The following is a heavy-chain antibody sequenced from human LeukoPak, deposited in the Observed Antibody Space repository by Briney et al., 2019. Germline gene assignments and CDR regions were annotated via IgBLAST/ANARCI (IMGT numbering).Heavy chain of an antibody. CDR1: GGTFSSYA. J-gene: IGHJ4*02. D-gene: IGHD6-19*01. Sequence: SVKVSCKASGGTFSSYAIGWVRQAPGQGLEWMGRIIPIFGTANYAQKFQGRVTITTDESTSTAYMELSSLRSEDTAVYYCASYSSGWYRGLYFDYWGQGTLVTVSS. V-gene: IGHV1-69*05. CDR2: IIPIFGTA. CDR3: ASYSSGWYRGLYFDY.